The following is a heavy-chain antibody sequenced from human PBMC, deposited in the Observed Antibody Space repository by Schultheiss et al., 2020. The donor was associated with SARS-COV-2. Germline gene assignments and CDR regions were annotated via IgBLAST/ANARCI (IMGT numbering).Heavy chain of an antibody. J-gene: IGHJ6*02. Sequence: SETLSLTCTVSGGSISSGYSWSWIRQPPGKGLEWIGYIYYSGSTYYNPSLKSRVTISVDRSKNQFSLKLSSVTAADTAVYYCARSRGQWADYYYDMDVWGQGTTVTVSS. CDR1: GGSISSGYS. D-gene: IGHD1-26*01. V-gene: IGHV4-30-4*07. CDR2: IYYSGST. CDR3: ARSRGQWADYYYDMDV.